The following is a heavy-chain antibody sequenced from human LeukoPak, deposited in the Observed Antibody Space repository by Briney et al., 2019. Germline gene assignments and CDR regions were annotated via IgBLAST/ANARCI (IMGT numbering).Heavy chain of an antibody. D-gene: IGHD7-27*01. J-gene: IGHJ1*01. CDR2: IYYSGST. V-gene: IGHV4-39*07. CDR3: AKGNFFGSRCQLGNFQH. Sequence: SETLSLTCTVSGGSISSSSYYWGWIRQPPGKGLEWIGSIYYSGSTYYNPSLKSRVTISVDTSKNQFSLKLSSVTAADTAVYYWAKGNFFGSRCQLGNFQHWGQGTLVNVS. CDR1: GGSISSSSYY.